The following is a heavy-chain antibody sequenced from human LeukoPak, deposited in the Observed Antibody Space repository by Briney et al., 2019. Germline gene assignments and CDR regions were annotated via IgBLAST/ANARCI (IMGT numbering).Heavy chain of an antibody. D-gene: IGHD4-17*01. Sequence: SETLSLTCTVSGGSTSSYYWSWIRQPAGKGLEWIGRIYTDGTTNYNPSPKSRVTMSVDTSKNQFSLKLSSVTVADTAVYYCARDDYGKSDYWGQGTLVTVSS. CDR3: ARDDYGKSDY. J-gene: IGHJ4*02. CDR2: IYTDGTT. CDR1: GGSTSSYY. V-gene: IGHV4-4*07.